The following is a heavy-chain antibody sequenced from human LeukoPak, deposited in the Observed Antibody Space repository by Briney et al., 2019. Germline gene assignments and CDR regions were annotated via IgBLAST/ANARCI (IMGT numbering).Heavy chain of an antibody. CDR3: ARAGQFISARPITFDY. J-gene: IGHJ4*02. V-gene: IGHV4-59*01. CDR1: GGSIRNYY. D-gene: IGHD6-6*01. Sequence: SETLSLTCTVSGGSIRNYYWCLIRQPPGKGLDWIGYIYYSGSTNSNLSLKSRVTISLDTSKNQFSLKLSSVTAADTAVYYCARAGQFISARPITFDYWGQGSLVTVSS. CDR2: IYYSGST.